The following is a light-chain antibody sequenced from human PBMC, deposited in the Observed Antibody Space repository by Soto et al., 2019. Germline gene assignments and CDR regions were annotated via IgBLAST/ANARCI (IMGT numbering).Light chain of an antibody. CDR2: GAS. CDR3: QQYGSSPH. Sequence: IVLTQSPGTLSLSPGERATLSCRASQSVSSSYLAWYQQKPGQAPRLLIYGASNRATGIPDRFSGSGSGTDFTLTISRLEPEDFAVYYCQQYGSSPHFGQGTRLEIK. CDR1: QSVSSSY. J-gene: IGKJ5*01. V-gene: IGKV3-20*01.